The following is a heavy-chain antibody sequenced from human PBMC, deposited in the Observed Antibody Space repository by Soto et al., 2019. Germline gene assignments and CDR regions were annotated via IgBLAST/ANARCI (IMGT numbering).Heavy chain of an antibody. D-gene: IGHD3-9*01. J-gene: IGHJ4*02. CDR3: ASYKLRYFDWLLEPAPLDY. Sequence: PSETLSLTCTVSGGSISSSGYYWGWIRQPPGKGLEWIGNIYYSGSTNYNPSLKSRVTISIDTSKNQFSLKLSSVTAADTAVYYCASYKLRYFDWLLEPAPLDYWGQGTLVTVSS. V-gene: IGHV4-39*07. CDR1: GGSISSSGYY. CDR2: IYYSGST.